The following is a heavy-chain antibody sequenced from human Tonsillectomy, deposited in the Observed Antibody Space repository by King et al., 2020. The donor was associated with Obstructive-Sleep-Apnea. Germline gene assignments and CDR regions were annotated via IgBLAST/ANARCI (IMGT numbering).Heavy chain of an antibody. J-gene: IGHJ4*02. Sequence: VQLVESGAEVKKPGESLKISCKASGYSFTNYWIAWVRQTPGKGLEWMGIVHPGDSDTRYSPSFQGQVTISVVKSISTAYLQWSSLKASDSAMFYCARQKYSSSCADYWGQGTLLTVSS. CDR1: GYSFTNYW. CDR2: VHPGDSDT. CDR3: ARQKYSSSCADY. V-gene: IGHV5-51*01. D-gene: IGHD6-19*01.